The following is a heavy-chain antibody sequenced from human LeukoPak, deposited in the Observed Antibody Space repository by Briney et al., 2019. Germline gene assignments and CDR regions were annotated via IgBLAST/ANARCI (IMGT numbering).Heavy chain of an antibody. CDR2: IIHSGST. J-gene: IGHJ4*02. D-gene: IGHD6-6*01. CDR3: AGYSGSPRYFDY. V-gene: IGHV4-34*12. CDR1: GGSFSGYY. Sequence: SETLSLTCAVYGGSFSGYYWSWIRQTPGKGLEWIGEIIHSGSTNDSPSLKSRVTISLDAAKSQFSLKLTSVTAADTAVYYCAGYSGSPRYFDYWGQGTLVTVSS.